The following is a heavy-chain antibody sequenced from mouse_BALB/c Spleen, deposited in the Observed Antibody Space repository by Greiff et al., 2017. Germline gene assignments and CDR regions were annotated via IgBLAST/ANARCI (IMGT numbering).Heavy chain of an antibody. CDR1: GYSITSGYY. J-gene: IGHJ2*01. Sequence: EVQLVESGPGLVKPSQSLSLTCSVTGYSITSGYYWNWIRQFPGNKLEWMGYISYDGSNNYNPSLKNRISITRDTSKNQFFLKLNSVTTEDTATYYCARDMGRGYFDYWGQGTTLTVSS. D-gene: IGHD1-1*02. CDR2: ISYDGSN. V-gene: IGHV3-6*02. CDR3: ARDMGRGYFDY.